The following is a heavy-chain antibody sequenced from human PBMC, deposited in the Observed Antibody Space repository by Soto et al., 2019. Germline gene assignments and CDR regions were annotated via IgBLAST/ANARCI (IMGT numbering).Heavy chain of an antibody. V-gene: IGHV3-23*01. CDR2: MSGTGGST. CDR3: AKAGFSSGWSPSYFDY. CDR1: GFTFSSYA. Sequence: EVQLLESGGGLVQPGRSLRLSCAASGFTFSSYAMNWVRQAPGKGLEWVSAMSGTGGSTYYPDSVKGRFTISRDNSKNTLFLQMNRLRVEDTAVFYCAKAGFSSGWSPSYFDYWGQGTLVTVSS. J-gene: IGHJ4*02. D-gene: IGHD6-19*01.